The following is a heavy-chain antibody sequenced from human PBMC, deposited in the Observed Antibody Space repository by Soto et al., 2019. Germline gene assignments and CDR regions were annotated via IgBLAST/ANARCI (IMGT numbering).Heavy chain of an antibody. CDR3: ARDRMSDSGGYPNA. Sequence: ASVKVSCKASGYIFTRYAIHWMRQAPGQRLEWMGWIDAGNAHTKYSQKLQGRVTITRDTSASTAYMELNSLRSEDTAVYYCARDRMSDSGGYPNARGQGTLVTVSS. CDR2: IDAGNAHT. D-gene: IGHD3-22*01. CDR1: GYIFTRYA. J-gene: IGHJ4*02. V-gene: IGHV1-3*01.